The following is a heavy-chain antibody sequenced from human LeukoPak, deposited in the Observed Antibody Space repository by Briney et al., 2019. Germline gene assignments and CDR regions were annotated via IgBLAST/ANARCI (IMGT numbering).Heavy chain of an antibody. Sequence: PSETLPLTCTVSGGSVSSGHYYWSWIRQPPVKGLEWIGYIYYSGSTNYNPSLKSRVTISADTSKNQFSLKLSSVTAADTAVYYCARLTRREGGFDYWGQGTLVTVSS. J-gene: IGHJ4*02. D-gene: IGHD1-14*01. CDR1: GGSVSSGHYY. CDR2: IYYSGST. V-gene: IGHV4-61*01. CDR3: ARLTRREGGFDY.